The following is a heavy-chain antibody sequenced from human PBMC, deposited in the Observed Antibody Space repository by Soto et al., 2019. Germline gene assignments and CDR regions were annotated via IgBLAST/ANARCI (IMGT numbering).Heavy chain of an antibody. CDR1: GYTFTSYD. CDR3: ARVFGSGGSSSSDAFDI. V-gene: IGHV1-8*01. J-gene: IGHJ3*02. CDR2: MNPNSGNT. D-gene: IGHD2-15*01. Sequence: ASVKVSCKDSGYTFTSYDINWVRQATGQGLEWMGWMNPNSGNTGYAQKFQGRVTMTRNTSISTAYMELSSLRSEDTAVYYCARVFGSGGSSSSDAFDIWGQGTMVTVSS.